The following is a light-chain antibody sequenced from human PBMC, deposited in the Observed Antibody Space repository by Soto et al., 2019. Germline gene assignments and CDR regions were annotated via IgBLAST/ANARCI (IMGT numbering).Light chain of an antibody. J-gene: IGKJ1*01. CDR3: QKGSTWQWT. V-gene: IGKV3-11*01. CDR2: EAS. CDR1: QSVSSS. Sequence: EIVLTQSPATLSLSPGERATLSCRASQSVSSSLAWYQQKLGQAPRLLIYEASDRATGIPARFSGSGSGKDFSLIISSLEPEDFAVYYCQKGSTWQWTLGQGTKVDIK.